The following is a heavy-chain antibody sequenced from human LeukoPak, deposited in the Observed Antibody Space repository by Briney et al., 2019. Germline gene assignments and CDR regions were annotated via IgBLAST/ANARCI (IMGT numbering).Heavy chain of an antibody. CDR1: GYTFTGYY. D-gene: IGHD3-16*02. CDR3: ARGPYDYVWGSYRNRFDP. Sequence: ASVKVSCKAPGYTFTGYYMHWVRQAPGQGLEWMGWINPNSGGTNYAQKFQGRVTMTRDTSISTAYMELSRLRSDDTAVYYCARGPYDYVWGSYRNRFDPWGQGTLVTVSS. J-gene: IGHJ5*02. CDR2: INPNSGGT. V-gene: IGHV1-2*02.